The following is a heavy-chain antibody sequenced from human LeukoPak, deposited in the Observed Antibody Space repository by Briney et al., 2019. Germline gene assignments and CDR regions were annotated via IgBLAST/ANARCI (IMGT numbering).Heavy chain of an antibody. CDR3: ARRPVVGPGAIDY. Sequence: PSETLSLTCTVSGGSISSSTYYWGWIRQPPGKGLEWIGSIYYSGSTYYNPSLKSRVTISVDTSKNQFSLKLSSVTAADTAVYYCARRPVVGPGAIDYWGQGNLVTVSS. CDR2: IYYSGST. D-gene: IGHD2-2*01. CDR1: GGSISSSTYY. J-gene: IGHJ4*02. V-gene: IGHV4-39*01.